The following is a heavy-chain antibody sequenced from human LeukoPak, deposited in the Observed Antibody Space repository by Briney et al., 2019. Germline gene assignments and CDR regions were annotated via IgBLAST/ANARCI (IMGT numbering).Heavy chain of an antibody. CDR1: GFTFSSYG. Sequence: GGSLRLSCAASGFTFSSYGMHWVRQAPGKGLEWVAVICYDGSNKYYADSVKGRSTISRDNSKNTLYLQMNSLRAADTAVYYCAKDSAITMAHYFDYWGQGTLVTVSS. D-gene: IGHD3-10*01. CDR2: ICYDGSNK. CDR3: AKDSAITMAHYFDY. J-gene: IGHJ4*02. V-gene: IGHV3-33*06.